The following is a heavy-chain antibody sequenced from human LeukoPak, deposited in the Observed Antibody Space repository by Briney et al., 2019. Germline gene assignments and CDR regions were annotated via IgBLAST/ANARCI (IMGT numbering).Heavy chain of an antibody. CDR2: IYHSGST. J-gene: IGHJ4*02. V-gene: IGHV4-4*02. Sequence: SGTLSLTCAVSGGSISSSNWWSWVRQPPGKGLEWIGEIYHSGSTNYNPSLKSRVTISVDKSKNQFSLKLSSVAAADTAVYYCARENPLVYYDSSGYFDYWGQGTLVTVSS. D-gene: IGHD3-22*01. CDR3: ARENPLVYYDSSGYFDY. CDR1: GGSISSSNW.